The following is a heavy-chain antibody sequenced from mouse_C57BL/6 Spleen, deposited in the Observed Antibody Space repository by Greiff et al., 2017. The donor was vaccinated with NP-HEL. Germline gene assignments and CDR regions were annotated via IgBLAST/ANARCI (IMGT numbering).Heavy chain of an antibody. Sequence: EVKLMESGGGLVKPGGSLNLSCAASGFTFSSYTMSWVRQTPEKRLEWVATISGGGGNTYYPDSVKGRFTISRDNAKNTLYLQMSSLRSEDTALYYCARHVPYSNYFAYWGQGTLVTVSA. J-gene: IGHJ3*01. CDR1: GFTFSSYT. CDR3: ARHVPYSNYFAY. D-gene: IGHD2-5*01. CDR2: ISGGGGNT. V-gene: IGHV5-9*01.